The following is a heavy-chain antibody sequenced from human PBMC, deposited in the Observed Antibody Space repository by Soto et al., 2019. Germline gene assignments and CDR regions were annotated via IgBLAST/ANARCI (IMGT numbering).Heavy chain of an antibody. CDR1: GGSISSYY. V-gene: IGHV4-59*01. Sequence: SETLSLTCTVSGGSISSYYWSWIRQPPGKGLERIGYIYYSGSTNYNPSLKSRVTISVDTSKNKFSLKLSSVTAADTAVYYCARERGDYDILTGYYPESYYGMDVWGQGTTVTVSS. J-gene: IGHJ6*02. CDR2: IYYSGST. D-gene: IGHD3-9*01. CDR3: ARERGDYDILTGYYPESYYGMDV.